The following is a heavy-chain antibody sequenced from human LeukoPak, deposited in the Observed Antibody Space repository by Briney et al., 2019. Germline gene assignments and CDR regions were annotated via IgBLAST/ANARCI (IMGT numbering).Heavy chain of an antibody. CDR2: ITPSGGT. V-gene: IGHV1-2*02. CDR1: GSTFTSYA. J-gene: IGHJ4*02. CDR3: ARDRYGDGFAHLDY. Sequence: ASVKVSCKASGSTFTSYAIHWVRQAPGQGLEWMGWITPSGGTNYPQKFQGRVAITWDTSITTAYMDLRRLTSDDTAVYYCARDRYGDGFAHLDYWGQGALVTVSS. D-gene: IGHD5-24*01.